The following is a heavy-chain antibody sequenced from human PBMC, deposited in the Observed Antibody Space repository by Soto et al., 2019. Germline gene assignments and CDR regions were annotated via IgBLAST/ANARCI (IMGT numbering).Heavy chain of an antibody. CDR3: ARVDYDSVWGSYRYTVPGAFDY. J-gene: IGHJ4*02. V-gene: IGHV4-59*01. Sequence: SQTLSLTCTVSGGSISSYYWSWIRQPPGKGLEWIGNIYYSGITNYNPSLKSRVTVSVDTSKNQFSLKLSSVTAADTAVYYCARVDYDSVWGSYRYTVPGAFDYWGQGALVTVSS. CDR2: IYYSGIT. CDR1: GGSISSYY. D-gene: IGHD3-16*02.